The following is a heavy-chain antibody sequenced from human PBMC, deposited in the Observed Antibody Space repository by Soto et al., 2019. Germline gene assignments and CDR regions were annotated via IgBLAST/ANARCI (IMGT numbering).Heavy chain of an antibody. CDR3: ASDPYYYASGY. V-gene: IGHV3-11*01. J-gene: IGHJ4*02. Sequence: GGSLRLSCAGSGFTLSDYYMTWIRQPPGKGLEWLSYISGSGNTIYYADSVRGRFTVSRDNARNSLYLQMNSLRAEDTAFYYCASDPYYYASGYWGQGTLVTVSS. CDR2: ISGSGNTI. D-gene: IGHD3-10*01. CDR1: GFTLSDYY.